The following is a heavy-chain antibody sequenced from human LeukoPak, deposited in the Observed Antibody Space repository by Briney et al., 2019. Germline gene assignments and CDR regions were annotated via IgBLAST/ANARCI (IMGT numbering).Heavy chain of an antibody. CDR1: GVSISSYY. CDR2: IYTSGST. Sequence: SETLSLTCTVSGVSISSYYWSWIRQPAGKGLEWIGRIYTSGSTNYNPSLKSRVTMSVDTSKNQFSLKLSSVTAADTAVYYCARNGGTTSNPSPDDFDIWGQGTMVTVSS. V-gene: IGHV4-4*07. CDR3: ARNGGTTSNPSPDDFDI. D-gene: IGHD4-11*01. J-gene: IGHJ3*02.